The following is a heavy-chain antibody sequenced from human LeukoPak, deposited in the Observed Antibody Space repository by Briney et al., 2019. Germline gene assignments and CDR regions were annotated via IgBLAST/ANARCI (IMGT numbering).Heavy chain of an antibody. CDR3: AREGVWYDYGDYDTTRGYFDY. Sequence: SETLSLTCAVYGGSFSGYYWSWIRQPPGKGLEWIGEIYHSGSTNYNPSLKSRVTTSVDKSKNQFSLKLSSVTAADTAVYYCAREGVWYDYGDYDTTRGYFDYWGQGTLVTVSS. D-gene: IGHD4-17*01. CDR1: GGSFSGYY. V-gene: IGHV4-34*01. J-gene: IGHJ4*02. CDR2: IYHSGST.